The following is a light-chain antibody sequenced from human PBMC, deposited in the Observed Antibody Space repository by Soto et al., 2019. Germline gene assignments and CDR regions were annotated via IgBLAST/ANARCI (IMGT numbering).Light chain of an antibody. CDR1: QSVSSN. CDR2: GAS. J-gene: IGKJ1*01. Sequence: EVVMTQSAATRSVSPGERATLSCRASQSVSSNLAWYQQKPGQAPRLLIYGASARASDIPARFSGGGSGTEFHPTISCLQSEAFELYYCPPYNSWPRTFAEGTKVDIK. V-gene: IGKV3-15*01. CDR3: PPYNSWPRT.